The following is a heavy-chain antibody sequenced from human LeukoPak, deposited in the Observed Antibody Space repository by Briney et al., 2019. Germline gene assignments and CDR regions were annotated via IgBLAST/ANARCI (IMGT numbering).Heavy chain of an antibody. Sequence: EASVKVSCKASGYIFTAYYMHWVRQAPGQGPEWMGWINGNSGGTNYARKFRGRVTMTRDTSITTAYMEVSGLRSDDTAVYYCARDPGFCGGASYIWFDPWGQGTLVTVSS. CDR3: ARDPGFCGGASYIWFDP. CDR2: INGNSGGT. CDR1: GYIFTAYY. J-gene: IGHJ5*02. V-gene: IGHV1-2*02. D-gene: IGHD2-21*02.